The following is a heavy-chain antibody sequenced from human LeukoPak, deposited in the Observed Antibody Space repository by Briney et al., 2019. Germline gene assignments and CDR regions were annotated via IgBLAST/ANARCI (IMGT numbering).Heavy chain of an antibody. CDR2: IYYSGST. D-gene: IGHD6-13*01. CDR3: ARGVYIAAAQYGY. CDR1: GGSMSSYY. V-gene: IGHV4-59*01. Sequence: PSETLSLTCTVSGGSMSSYYWSWFRQPPGKELEWIGYIYYSGSTSYNPSLKSRVTISVDTSKNQFSLKLSSVTAADTAVYYCARGVYIAAAQYGYWGQGTLVTVSS. J-gene: IGHJ4*02.